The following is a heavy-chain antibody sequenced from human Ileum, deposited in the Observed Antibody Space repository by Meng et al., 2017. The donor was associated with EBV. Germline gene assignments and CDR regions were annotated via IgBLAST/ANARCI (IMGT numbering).Heavy chain of an antibody. V-gene: IGHV3-53*01. CDR1: GFTISINY. J-gene: IGHJ4*02. CDR2: IYTGGST. CDR3: ASKSEGYNH. D-gene: IGHD5-24*01. Sequence: EVQLLESGGGLIQPGGSLSLSCAASGFTISINYMSWVRQAPGKGLEWVSVIYTGGSTYYADSVKGRFTISRDNSKNTLYLQMNSLRGEDTAVYYCASKSEGYNHWGQGTLVTVSS.